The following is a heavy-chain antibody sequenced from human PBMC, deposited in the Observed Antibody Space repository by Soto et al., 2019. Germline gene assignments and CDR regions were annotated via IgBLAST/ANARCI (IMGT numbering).Heavy chain of an antibody. CDR1: GYTFTSYA. D-gene: IGHD2-15*01. CDR2: INAGNGNT. J-gene: IGHJ4*02. Sequence: QVQLVQPRAEVKKPGASVKVSCKASGYTFTSYAMQWVRQAPGQRLEWMGWINAGNGNTKYSQKFQGRVTITRDTPASTANMELSSLRSEDTAVYYCARGPGGPDGPGDYWGQGTLVTVSS. V-gene: IGHV1-3*01. CDR3: ARGPGGPDGPGDY.